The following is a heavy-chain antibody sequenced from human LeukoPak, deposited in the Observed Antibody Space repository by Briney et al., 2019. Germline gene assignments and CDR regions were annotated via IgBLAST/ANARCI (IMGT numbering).Heavy chain of an antibody. CDR2: IKRDGSDT. D-gene: IGHD3-22*01. Sequence: GGSLRLSCAASGFAFSSYWMSWVRQAPGKGLEWVANIKRDGSDTYYVDSVKGRFTISRDNARNSLYLQLNSLRAEDTAVYYCARDANYYDSRGENYFNCWGQGTLVTVSS. CDR1: GFAFSSYW. V-gene: IGHV3-7*01. CDR3: ARDANYYDSRGENYFNC. J-gene: IGHJ4*02.